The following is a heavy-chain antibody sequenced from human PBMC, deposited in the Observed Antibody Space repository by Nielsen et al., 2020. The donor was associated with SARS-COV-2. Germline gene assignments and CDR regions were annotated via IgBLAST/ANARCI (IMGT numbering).Heavy chain of an antibody. J-gene: IGHJ3*02. D-gene: IGHD4-17*01. Sequence: GESLKISCAASGFTFSNAWMSWVRQAPGKGLEWVSAISGSGGSTYYADSVKGRFTISRDNSKNTLYLQMNSLRAEDTAVYYCAKATTVTTSPIWGQGTMVTVSS. V-gene: IGHV3-23*01. CDR3: AKATTVTTSPI. CDR2: ISGSGGST. CDR1: GFTFSNAW.